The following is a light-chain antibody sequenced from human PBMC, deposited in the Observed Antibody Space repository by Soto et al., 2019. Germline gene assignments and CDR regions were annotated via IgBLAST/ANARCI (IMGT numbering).Light chain of an antibody. V-gene: IGKV3-20*01. J-gene: IGKJ1*01. Sequence: EIVLTQSPATLSLSPGERATLSCRASQSVASRHLAWYQHKPGQAPRLLIYGASNRATGIPDRFSGSGSGTDFTLTISRLEPEDFAVFYCQQYGTSVVTFGQGTKVDIK. CDR1: QSVASRH. CDR3: QQYGTSVVT. CDR2: GAS.